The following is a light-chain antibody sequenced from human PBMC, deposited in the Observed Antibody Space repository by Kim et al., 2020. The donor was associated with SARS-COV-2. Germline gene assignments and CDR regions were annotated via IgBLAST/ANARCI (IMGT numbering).Light chain of an antibody. CDR1: SLRKYY. CDR3: QSADSSGTSWV. V-gene: IGLV3-19*01. J-gene: IGLJ3*02. CDR2: GRD. Sequence: SSELTQDPAVSVALGQTVRITCQGDSLRKYYATWYQQKSGQAPVLVFYGRDKRPSGIPDRFSGSSSGNTAYLTISGVQAEDEADYYCQSADSSGTSWVFGGGTQLTVL.